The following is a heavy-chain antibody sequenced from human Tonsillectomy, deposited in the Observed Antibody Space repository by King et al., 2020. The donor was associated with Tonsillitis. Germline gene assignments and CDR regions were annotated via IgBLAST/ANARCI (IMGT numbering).Heavy chain of an antibody. J-gene: IGHJ5*02. V-gene: IGHV4-39*07. CDR3: ARLGRITMVRGGFDP. CDR1: GGSISSSSYY. D-gene: IGHD3-10*01. CDR2: IYYSGST. Sequence: QLQESGPGLVKPSETLSLTCTVSGGSISSSSYYWGWIRQPPGKGLEWIGSIYYSGSTYYNPSLKSRVTISVDTSKNQFSLKLSSVTAADPAVYYCARLGRITMVRGGFDPWGQGTLVTVSS.